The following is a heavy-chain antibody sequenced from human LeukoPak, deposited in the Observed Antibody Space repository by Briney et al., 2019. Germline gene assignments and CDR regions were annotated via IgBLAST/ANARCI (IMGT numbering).Heavy chain of an antibody. D-gene: IGHD2-15*01. CDR3: ARDVVAFYYYYGMDV. Sequence: GGSLRLSCAASGFTFSSYAMSWVRQAPGKGLERVSVISASGGNTYYADSVKGRFTVSGDNSKNTVYLQMNSLRTEDTAVYYCARDVVAFYYYYGMDVWGQGTTVTVSS. CDR1: GFTFSSYA. J-gene: IGHJ6*02. CDR2: ISASGGNT. V-gene: IGHV3-23*01.